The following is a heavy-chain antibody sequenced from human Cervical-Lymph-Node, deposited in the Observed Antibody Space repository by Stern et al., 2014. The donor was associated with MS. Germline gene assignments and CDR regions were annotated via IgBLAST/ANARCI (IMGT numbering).Heavy chain of an antibody. CDR2: ISGSGGST. J-gene: IGHJ4*02. D-gene: IGHD3-22*01. Sequence: GQSGGSLRLYCAASGFTFSSYAMSWVRQAPGKGLEWVSGISGSGGSTSYADSVKGRFTISRDNAKNTLYLQMNSLRAEDTAVYYCAKDRANYYDSSGSDYWGQGTLVTVSS. CDR1: GFTFSSYA. CDR3: AKDRANYYDSSGSDY. V-gene: IGHV3-23*01.